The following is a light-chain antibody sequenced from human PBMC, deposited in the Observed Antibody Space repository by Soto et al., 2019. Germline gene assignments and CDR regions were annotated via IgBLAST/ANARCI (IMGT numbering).Light chain of an antibody. Sequence: EIVMTQSPATLSVSPGERATLSCRASQSIGSTLAWYQQKPGQTPRLLIYDASTRATGIPARFSGIGSGTEFTLIISSLQSEDFAVYYCQQYGPSPMYTFGQGTKLEIK. CDR1: QSIGST. J-gene: IGKJ2*01. V-gene: IGKV3-15*01. CDR2: DAS. CDR3: QQYGPSPMYT.